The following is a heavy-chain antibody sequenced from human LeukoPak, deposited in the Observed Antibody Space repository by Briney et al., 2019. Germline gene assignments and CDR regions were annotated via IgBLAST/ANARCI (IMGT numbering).Heavy chain of an antibody. CDR1: GGPISSYS. D-gene: IGHD6-13*01. Sequence: PSETLSLTCTVSGGPISSYSWSWIRQPPGKGLEWIGDIYYSGSTNYNPSLKSRVTISVDTSKNQFSLKLSSVTAADTALFYCVRGRSSSWSDAFDIWGQGTMVTVSS. CDR3: VRGRSSSWSDAFDI. CDR2: IYYSGST. V-gene: IGHV4-59*01. J-gene: IGHJ3*02.